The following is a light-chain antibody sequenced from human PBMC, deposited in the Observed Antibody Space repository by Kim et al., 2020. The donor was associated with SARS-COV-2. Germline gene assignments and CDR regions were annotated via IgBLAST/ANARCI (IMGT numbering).Light chain of an antibody. Sequence: VALGQTVRITCQGDRLRSYYATWYQQKPGQAPILVIYGKDNRPSGIPDRFSGSSSGNTASLTITETQAGDEADDYCNSRDSNDNVICGGGTKVTVL. CDR2: GKD. CDR3: NSRDSNDNVI. J-gene: IGLJ2*01. V-gene: IGLV3-19*01. CDR1: RLRSYY.